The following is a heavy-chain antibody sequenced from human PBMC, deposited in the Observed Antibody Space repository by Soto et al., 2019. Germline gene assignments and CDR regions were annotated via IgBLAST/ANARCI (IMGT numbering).Heavy chain of an antibody. Sequence: ESGGGLVQPGRSLRLSCAASGFTFDDYAMHGVRQAPGKGLEWVSGISWNSGSIGYADSVKGRFTISRDNAKNSLYLQMNSLRAEDTALYYCLGKDYRGQGTLVTVSS. V-gene: IGHV3-9*01. CDR1: GFTFDDYA. CDR3: LGKDY. J-gene: IGHJ4*02. CDR2: ISWNSGSI.